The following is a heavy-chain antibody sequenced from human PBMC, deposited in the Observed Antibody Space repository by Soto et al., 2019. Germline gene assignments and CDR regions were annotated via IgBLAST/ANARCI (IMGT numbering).Heavy chain of an antibody. Sequence: QVQLQESGPGLVKPSGTLSLTCTVSNGSISSSNWWSWVRQSPGKGLEWIGEVAQNGYIGSIPSLKSRLTILLDKPTYRFSLRLTSVTAADTAVYYCARNRLDGYDFDSWGQGILVTVSS. J-gene: IGHJ4*02. CDR2: VAQNGYI. CDR1: NGSISSSNW. D-gene: IGHD5-12*01. V-gene: IGHV4-4*02. CDR3: ARNRLDGYDFDS.